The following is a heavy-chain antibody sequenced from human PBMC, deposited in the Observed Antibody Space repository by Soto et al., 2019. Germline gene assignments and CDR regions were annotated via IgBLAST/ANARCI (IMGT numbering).Heavy chain of an antibody. CDR1: GYTFTSYG. V-gene: IGHV1-18*01. CDR3: ARDHCSGGSCSLYYYYGMDV. J-gene: IGHJ6*02. D-gene: IGHD2-15*01. CDR2: ISAYNGNT. Sequence: ASVKVSCKASGYTFTSYGISWVRQAPGQGLEWMGWISAYNGNTNYAQKLQGRVTMTTDTSTSTAYMEPRSLRSDDTAVYYWARDHCSGGSCSLYYYYGMDVWGQGTTVTVSS.